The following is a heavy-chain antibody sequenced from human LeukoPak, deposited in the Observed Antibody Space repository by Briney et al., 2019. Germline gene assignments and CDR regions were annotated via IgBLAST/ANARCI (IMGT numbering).Heavy chain of an antibody. D-gene: IGHD3-22*01. J-gene: IGHJ4*02. V-gene: IGHV4-59*01. CDR2: IYYSGST. CDR3: ARYSYDSSGYNDY. Sequence: PSGTLSLTCTVSGGSMSSYYWSWIRQPPAKGLEWIGYIYYSGSTNYNPSLKSRVTISVDTSKNQFSLKLSSVTAADTAVYYCARYSYDSSGYNDYWGQGTLVTVSS. CDR1: GGSMSSYY.